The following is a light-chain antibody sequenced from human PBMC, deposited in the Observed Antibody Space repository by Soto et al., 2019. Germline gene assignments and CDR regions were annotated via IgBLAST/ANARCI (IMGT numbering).Light chain of an antibody. CDR2: GAS. CDR3: QNYNSHPPGVT. CDR1: QGISNY. V-gene: IGKV1-27*01. J-gene: IGKJ3*01. Sequence: DIQMTQSPSSLSASVGDRVTITCRASQGISNYFAWYQQKPGKVPKLLIYGASTLQSGVPSRFSGRGSGTDFTLIISCLQPEDLATYYCQNYNSHPPGVTFGPGTKVDIK.